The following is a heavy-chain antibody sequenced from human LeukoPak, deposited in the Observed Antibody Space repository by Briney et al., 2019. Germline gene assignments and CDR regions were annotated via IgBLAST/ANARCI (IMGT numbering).Heavy chain of an antibody. CDR2: ISAGSSNT. J-gene: IGHJ4*02. V-gene: IGHV3-48*01. CDR3: ARSAVQANTPFYFDF. Sequence: GGSLRPSCSASGFIFDSYGMNWVRQAPGSGLQWVAYISAGSSNTFYADSVKGRFTISRDDADNFLYLQMNSLSAEDTAVYYCARSAVQANTPFYFDFWGQGALVTVSS. CDR1: GFIFDSYG. D-gene: IGHD1-26*01.